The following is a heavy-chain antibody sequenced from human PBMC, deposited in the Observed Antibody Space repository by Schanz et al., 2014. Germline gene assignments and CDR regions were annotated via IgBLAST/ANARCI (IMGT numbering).Heavy chain of an antibody. D-gene: IGHD3-10*01. CDR2: ISSGGGST. Sequence: ESGGGLVKPGGSLRLSCAASGFNFSSYSLNWVRQAPGKGLEWVSSISSGGGSTYYADSVKGRFTISRDNAKNTLYLQMNSLRAEDTAVYYCARPALWFGDNCFDPWGQGTLVTVSS. CDR3: ARPALWFGDNCFDP. CDR1: GFNFSSYS. J-gene: IGHJ5*02. V-gene: IGHV3-21*01.